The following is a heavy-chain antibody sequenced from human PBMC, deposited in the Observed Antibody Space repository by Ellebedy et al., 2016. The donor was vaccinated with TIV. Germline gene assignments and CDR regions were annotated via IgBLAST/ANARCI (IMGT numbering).Heavy chain of an antibody. CDR3: ARDQKQWSDAFDI. J-gene: IGHJ3*02. V-gene: IGHV3-21*01. CDR1: GFTFSSYS. D-gene: IGHD6-19*01. CDR2: ISSSSSYI. Sequence: GESLKISCAASGFTFSSYSMNWVRQAPGKGLEWVSSISSSSSYIYYADSVKGRFTISRDNAKNSLYLQMNSLRAEDTAVYYCARDQKQWSDAFDIWGQGTMVTVSS.